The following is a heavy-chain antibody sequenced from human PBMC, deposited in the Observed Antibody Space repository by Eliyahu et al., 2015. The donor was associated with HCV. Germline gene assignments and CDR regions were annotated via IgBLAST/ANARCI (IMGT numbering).Heavy chain of an antibody. V-gene: IGHV4-39*01. CDR2: XYYSGST. CDR1: GGSXSSGSYY. Sequence: QLQLQESGPGLVKPSETLSLTCTVSGGSXSSGSYYWGWIRQPPGKGLEWIGTXYYSGSTYYNPSLKSRVTISVDTSKNQFSLELRSVTAADTAVYYCARHTASYHIGFDPWGQGTLVTVSS. J-gene: IGHJ5*02. CDR3: ARHTASYHIGFDP. D-gene: IGHD3-9*01.